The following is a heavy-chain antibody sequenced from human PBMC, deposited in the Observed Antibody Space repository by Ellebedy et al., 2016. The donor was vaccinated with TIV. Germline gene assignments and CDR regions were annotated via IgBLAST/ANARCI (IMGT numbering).Heavy chain of an antibody. CDR3: ARGKRTFLWSDY. Sequence: AASVKVSCKASGYTFTSYDINWVRQATGQGLEWMGWMNPNSANTGYAEKFRGRITMTRDTSIDTAYMELISLRSEDTAVYYCARGKRTFLWSDYWGQGTLVTVSS. CDR2: MNPNSANT. J-gene: IGHJ4*02. V-gene: IGHV1-8*01. CDR1: GYTFTSYD. D-gene: IGHD2-21*01.